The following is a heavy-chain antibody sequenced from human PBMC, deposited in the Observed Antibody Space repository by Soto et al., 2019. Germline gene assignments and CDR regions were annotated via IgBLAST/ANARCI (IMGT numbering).Heavy chain of an antibody. D-gene: IGHD4-17*01. CDR1: GFTFSSYW. J-gene: IGHJ3*02. Sequence: GGSLRLSCAASGFTFSSYWMSWVRQAPGKGLEWVANIKQDGSEKYYVDSVKGRFTISRDNAKNSLYLQMNSLRAEDTAVYYCARATTVVTSDAFDIWVQGTMVTVSS. CDR2: IKQDGSEK. CDR3: ARATTVVTSDAFDI. V-gene: IGHV3-7*01.